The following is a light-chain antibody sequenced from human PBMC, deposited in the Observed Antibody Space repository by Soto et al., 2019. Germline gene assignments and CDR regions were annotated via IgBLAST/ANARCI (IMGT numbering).Light chain of an antibody. Sequence: QAVVTQPRSVSGSPGQSVTISCTGTSSDVGGYNYVSWYQQHPGKAPKLMIYEVSKRPSGVPDRFSGSKSGNTASLTVSGLQAEDEADYYCSSYAGSNVVVFGGGTKLTVL. J-gene: IGLJ2*01. CDR2: EVS. CDR3: SSYAGSNVVV. CDR1: SSDVGGYNY. V-gene: IGLV2-11*01.